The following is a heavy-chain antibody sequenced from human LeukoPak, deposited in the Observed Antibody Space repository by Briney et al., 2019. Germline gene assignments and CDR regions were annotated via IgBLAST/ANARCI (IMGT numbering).Heavy chain of an antibody. CDR3: ARGRSGSYDY. V-gene: IGHV4-34*01. CDR2: INHGGST. D-gene: IGHD3-10*01. CDR1: GGSFSGYY. Sequence: PSETLSLTCAVYGGSFSGYYWSWIRQPPGKGLEWIGEINHGGSTNYNPSLKSRVTISVDTSKNQFSLKLSSVTAADTAVYYCARGRSGSYDYWGQGTLVTVSS. J-gene: IGHJ4*02.